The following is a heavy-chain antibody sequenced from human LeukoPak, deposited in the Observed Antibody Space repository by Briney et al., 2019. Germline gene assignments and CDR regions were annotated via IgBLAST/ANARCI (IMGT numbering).Heavy chain of an antibody. CDR2: ISDDGSRQ. Sequence: GGSLRLSCAATGFTFSNYAIHWGRQAPGKGLEWVAFISDDGSRQHYADSVKGRFTISRDDSKNTLNLQMNSLRAEDTAVYYCVKDRTGTYTLDYWGQGTLVTVSS. D-gene: IGHD3-10*01. J-gene: IGHJ4*02. V-gene: IGHV3-30-3*01. CDR3: VKDRTGTYTLDY. CDR1: GFTFSNYA.